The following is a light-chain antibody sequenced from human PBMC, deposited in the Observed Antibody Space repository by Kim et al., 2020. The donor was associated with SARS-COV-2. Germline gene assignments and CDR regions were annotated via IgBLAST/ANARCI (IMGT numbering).Light chain of an antibody. J-gene: IGLJ3*02. CDR1: SSDIGTYNY. Sequence: GQSITISCTGNSSDIGTYNYVSWYQQHPGTAPNLMIYDVAKRPSGVSHRFSGYKSGNTAYLTISELKAENEADYYCSSFATSTTWVFGGGTQLTVL. CDR3: SSFATSTTWV. V-gene: IGLV2-14*04. CDR2: DVA.